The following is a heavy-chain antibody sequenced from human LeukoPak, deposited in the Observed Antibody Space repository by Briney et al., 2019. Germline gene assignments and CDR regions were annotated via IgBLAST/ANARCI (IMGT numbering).Heavy chain of an antibody. CDR2: ISGSGGST. Sequence: PGGTLRLSCAASGFTFSNYGMSWVRQAPGKGLEWVSGISGSGGSTYSADSVKGRFTISRDNSNNTLYLQMNSLRAEDTAVYYCAKDGNSYDSSGYYYVLPLYYDYWGQGTLVTVSS. V-gene: IGHV3-23*01. CDR1: GFTFSNYG. J-gene: IGHJ4*02. D-gene: IGHD3-22*01. CDR3: AKDGNSYDSSGYYYVLPLYYDY.